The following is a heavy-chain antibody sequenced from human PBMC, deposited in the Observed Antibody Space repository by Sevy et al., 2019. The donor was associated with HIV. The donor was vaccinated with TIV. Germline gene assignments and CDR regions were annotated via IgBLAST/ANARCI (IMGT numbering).Heavy chain of an antibody. J-gene: IGHJ6*02. D-gene: IGHD2-2*01. V-gene: IGHV3-53*01. Sequence: GGSLRLSCAASGFTVSSNYMTWVRQAPGKGLEWVSVIYSGGNTYYADSVKGRFTISRDNSKNTMYLQMNSLRVEDTDVYYCASDRRGYCSSTSCYPYGMDVWGQGTTVTVSS. CDR1: GFTVSSNY. CDR2: IYSGGNT. CDR3: ASDRRGYCSSTSCYPYGMDV.